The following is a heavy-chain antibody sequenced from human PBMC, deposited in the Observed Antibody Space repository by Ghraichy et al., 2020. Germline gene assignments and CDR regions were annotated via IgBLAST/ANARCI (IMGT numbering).Heavy chain of an antibody. CDR2: IYYSGST. CDR1: GGSISSSSYY. J-gene: IGHJ4*02. V-gene: IGHV4-39*01. D-gene: IGHD3-22*01. Sequence: SETLSLTCTVSGGSISSSSYYWGWIRQPPGKGLEWIGSIYYSGSTYYNPSLKSRVTISVDTSKNQFSLKLSSVTAADTAVYYCARPNSLHYYDSSGYFDYWGQGTLVTVSS. CDR3: ARPNSLHYYDSSGYFDY.